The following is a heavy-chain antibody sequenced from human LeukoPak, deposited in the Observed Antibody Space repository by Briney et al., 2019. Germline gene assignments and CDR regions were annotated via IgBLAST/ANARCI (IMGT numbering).Heavy chain of an antibody. D-gene: IGHD3-22*01. V-gene: IGHV3-23*01. J-gene: IGHJ3*02. Sequence: AGGSLRLSCAASGFTFSSYAMSWVRQAPGKGLEWVSAISGSGGSTYYADSVKGRFTISRDNSKNTLYLQMNSLRAEDTAVYYCAKDPGITMIVVVTAFDIWGQGTMVTVSS. CDR2: ISGSGGST. CDR3: AKDPGITMIVVVTAFDI. CDR1: GFTFSSYA.